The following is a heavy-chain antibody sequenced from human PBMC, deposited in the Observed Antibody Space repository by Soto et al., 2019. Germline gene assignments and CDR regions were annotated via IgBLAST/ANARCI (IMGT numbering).Heavy chain of an antibody. Sequence: GGSLRLSCAASGFTFSSYWMHWVRQAPGKGLVWVSRINSDGSSTSYADSVKGRFTISRDNAKNTLYLQMNSLRAEDTAVYYCARDIVVVPHNPNIPRYYYGSGSYLGGFDYWGQGTLVTVSS. V-gene: IGHV3-74*01. J-gene: IGHJ4*02. CDR1: GFTFSSYW. CDR2: INSDGSST. CDR3: ARDIVVVPHNPNIPRYYYGSGSYLGGFDY. D-gene: IGHD3-10*01.